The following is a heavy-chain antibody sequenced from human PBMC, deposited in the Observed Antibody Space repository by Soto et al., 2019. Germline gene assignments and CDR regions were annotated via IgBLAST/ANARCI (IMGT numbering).Heavy chain of an antibody. CDR1: GLTFSSYA. CDR3: ARDRHDSSGYYYDFGY. CDR2: ISYDGSNK. D-gene: IGHD3-22*01. Sequence: GGSVRLSCAASGLTFSSYAMHWVRQAPGKELEWVAVISYDGSNKYYADSVKGRFTISRDNSKNTLYLQMNSLRAEDTAVYYCARDRHDSSGYYYDFGYWGQGTLVTVSS. V-gene: IGHV3-30-3*01. J-gene: IGHJ4*02.